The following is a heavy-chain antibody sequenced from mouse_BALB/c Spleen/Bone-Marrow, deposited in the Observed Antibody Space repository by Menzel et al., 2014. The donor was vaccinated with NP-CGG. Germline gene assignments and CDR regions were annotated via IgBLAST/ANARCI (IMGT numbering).Heavy chain of an antibody. CDR3: ARGGDDFSLDY. D-gene: IGHD2-4*01. V-gene: IGHV1-69*01. CDR2: IDTSDSYT. J-gene: IGHJ4*01. Sequence: QVQLQQPGTELVMPGASVKMSCKASGYAFTDRWIHWVKQRPGQGLEWIGAIDTSDSYTNYNQKFKGKATLTVDESSSTAYIHLSSLTSEDSAVYYCARGGDDFSLDYWGQEPQSPSPQ. CDR1: GYAFTDRW.